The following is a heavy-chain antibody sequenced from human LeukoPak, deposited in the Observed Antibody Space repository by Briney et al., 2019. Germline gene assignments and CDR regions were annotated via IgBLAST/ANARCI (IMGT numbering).Heavy chain of an antibody. CDR1: GGSISSSSYY. J-gene: IGHJ4*02. V-gene: IGHV4-39*01. Sequence: ASETLSLTCTVSGGSISSSSYYWGWIRQPPGKGLEWIGSIYYSGSTYYNPSLKSRVTISVDTSKNQFSLKLSSVTAADTAVYYCARGIGGYYYRLNYFDYWGQGTLVTVSS. CDR3: ARGIGGYYYRLNYFDY. D-gene: IGHD3-22*01. CDR2: IYYSGST.